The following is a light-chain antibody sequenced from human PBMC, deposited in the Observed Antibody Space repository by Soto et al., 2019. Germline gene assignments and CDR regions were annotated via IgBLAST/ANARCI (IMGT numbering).Light chain of an antibody. J-gene: IGKJ4*01. CDR2: AAS. V-gene: IGKV1-8*01. Sequence: AIRMTQSPSSLSASTGDRVTITCRASQGISSYLAWYQQKPVKAPKLLIYAASTLQSGVPSRFSGSGSGTDFTLTISCLQSEDFATYDCQQYYSYPLTFGGGTKVEIK. CDR3: QQYYSYPLT. CDR1: QGISSY.